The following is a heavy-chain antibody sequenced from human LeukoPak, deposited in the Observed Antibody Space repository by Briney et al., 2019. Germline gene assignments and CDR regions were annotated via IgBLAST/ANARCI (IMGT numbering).Heavy chain of an antibody. Sequence: PGGSLRLSCAASGFTFSSYSMNWVRQAPGKGLEWVSSISSSSSYIYYADSVKGRFTISRDNAKNSLYLQMNSLRAEDTAVYYCARGNVDTGGMDVWGQGTTVTVSS. CDR1: GFTFSSYS. D-gene: IGHD5-18*01. J-gene: IGHJ6*02. CDR3: ARGNVDTGGMDV. CDR2: ISSSSSYI. V-gene: IGHV3-21*01.